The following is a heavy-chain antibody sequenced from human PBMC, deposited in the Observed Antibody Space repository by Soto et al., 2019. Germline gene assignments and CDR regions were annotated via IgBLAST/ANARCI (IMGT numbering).Heavy chain of an antibody. CDR3: ARDLGAMTQYYYYYGIDV. CDR1: GFTLSSHS. J-gene: IGHJ6*02. V-gene: IGHV3-21*06. CDR2: ISSSSSYI. D-gene: IGHD5-12*01. Sequence: EVQLVESGGGLVKPGGSLKLSCAASGFTLSSHSMNWVRQAPGKGLEWVSSISSSSSYIYYADSVKGRFTISRDNAKNSLYLQMNSLRDEDTAVYYCARDLGAMTQYYYYYGIDVWGQGTTVTVSS.